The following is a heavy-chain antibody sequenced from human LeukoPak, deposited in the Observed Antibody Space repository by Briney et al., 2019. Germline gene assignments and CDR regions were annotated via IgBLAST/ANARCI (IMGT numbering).Heavy chain of an antibody. V-gene: IGHV4-34*01. CDR2: INHSGST. CDR1: GGSFSGYY. Sequence: SETLSLTCAVYGGSFSGYYWSWIRQPPGKGLEWIGEINHSGSTNYNPSLESRVTISVDTSKNQFSLKLSSVTAADTAVYYCARGTTGYSSSWYRSRAYNWFDPWGQGTLVTVSS. D-gene: IGHD6-13*01. CDR3: ARGTTGYSSSWYRSRAYNWFDP. J-gene: IGHJ5*02.